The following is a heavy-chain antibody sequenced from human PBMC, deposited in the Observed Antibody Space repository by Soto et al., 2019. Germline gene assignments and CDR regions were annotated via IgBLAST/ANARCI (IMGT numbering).Heavy chain of an antibody. CDR1: GFTFSRNA. J-gene: IGHJ4*02. CDR2: ISGSGRST. D-gene: IGHD2-21*02. Sequence: PGGSLRLSCAASGFTFSRNAMSWVRQAPGKGLEWVSSISGSGRSTYYADSVKGRFTVSRDNSKNTLYLQMNSLRAEDTAVYYCAKDLGTSCGGDCYFDWDYWGQGTLVTVSS. CDR3: AKDLGTSCGGDCYFDWDY. V-gene: IGHV3-23*01.